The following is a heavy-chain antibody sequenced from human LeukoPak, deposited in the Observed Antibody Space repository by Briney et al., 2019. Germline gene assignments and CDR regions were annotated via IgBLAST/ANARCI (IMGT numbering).Heavy chain of an antibody. V-gene: IGHV4-4*02. CDR3: ARDDTIQTWFDP. Sequence: SETLSLTCAVSGGSISSSNWWSWVRQPPGKGLEWIGEIYHSGSTNYNPSLKSRVTISVDTSKNQFSLKLSSVTAADTAVYYCARDDTIQTWFDPWGQGTLVTVSS. CDR1: GGSISSSNW. J-gene: IGHJ5*02. D-gene: IGHD3-10*01. CDR2: IYHSGST.